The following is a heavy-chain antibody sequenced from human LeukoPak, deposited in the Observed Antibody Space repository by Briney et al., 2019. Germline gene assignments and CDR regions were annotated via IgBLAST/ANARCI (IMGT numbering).Heavy chain of an antibody. J-gene: IGHJ4*02. CDR1: GFTFSSYA. CDR3: ARPNRVVVVAATPFDY. D-gene: IGHD2-15*01. V-gene: IGHV3-30*04. CDR2: ISYDGSNK. Sequence: GGSLRLSCAASGFTFSSYAMSWVRQAPGKGLEWVAVISYDGSNKYYADSVKGRFTISRDNSKNTLYLQMNSLRAEDTAVYYCARPNRVVVVAATPFDYWGQGTLVTVSS.